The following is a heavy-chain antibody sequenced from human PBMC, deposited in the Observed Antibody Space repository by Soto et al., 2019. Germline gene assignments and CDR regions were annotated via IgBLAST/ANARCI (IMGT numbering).Heavy chain of an antibody. V-gene: IGHV5-51*01. D-gene: IGHD3-16*01. J-gene: IGHJ3*02. CDR3: ARHQGEQSAFDI. CDR1: GYSFTLYW. CDR2: IYPDDSDT. Sequence: GAALDISCEASGYSFTLYWIAWVRQLPGKGLEWMGTIYPDDSDTRYSPSFQGQVTISADESITTAFLQWSSLKASDTGMYYCARHQGEQSAFDIWGQGTMVTVSS.